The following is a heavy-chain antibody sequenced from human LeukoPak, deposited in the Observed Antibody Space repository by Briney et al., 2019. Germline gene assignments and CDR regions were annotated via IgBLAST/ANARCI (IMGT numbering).Heavy chain of an antibody. D-gene: IGHD1-26*01. CDR1: GYSISSGYY. CDR2: IYHSGST. Sequence: PSETLSLTCAVSGYSISSGYYWGWIRRPPGKGLEWMGSIYHSGSTYYNPSLKSRVTISVDTSKNQFSLKLSSVTAADTAVYYCARATFGNYYDFDYWGQGTLVTVSS. J-gene: IGHJ4*02. CDR3: ARATFGNYYDFDY. V-gene: IGHV4-38-2*01.